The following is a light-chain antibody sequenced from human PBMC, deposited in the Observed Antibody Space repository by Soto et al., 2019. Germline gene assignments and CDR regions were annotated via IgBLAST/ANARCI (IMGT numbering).Light chain of an antibody. CDR1: QSVSSSF. CDR3: QQYDSSPST. Sequence: EIVLTQSPGTLSLSPGERATLSCRASQSVSSSFLAWYQQKPGQAPRLLIYGASSRATGFPDRFSGSGSGIDFTLTISRLEPEDFAVYYCQQYDSSPSTFGPGTKVDIK. J-gene: IGKJ3*01. CDR2: GAS. V-gene: IGKV3-20*01.